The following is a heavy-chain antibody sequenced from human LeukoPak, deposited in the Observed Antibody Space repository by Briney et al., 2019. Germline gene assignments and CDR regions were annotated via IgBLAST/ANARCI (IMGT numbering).Heavy chain of an antibody. D-gene: IGHD7-27*01. CDR3: ARDNLGFDY. Sequence: ASVKVSCKAPGYTFTSFGIIWVRQAPGQGLEWMGWISAYNGNTNYAQKVQGRITMTTDRSTSTAYMELRSLRPDDTAVYYCARDNLGFDYWGQGTLVTVS. V-gene: IGHV1-18*01. CDR1: GYTFTSFG. CDR2: ISAYNGNT. J-gene: IGHJ4*02.